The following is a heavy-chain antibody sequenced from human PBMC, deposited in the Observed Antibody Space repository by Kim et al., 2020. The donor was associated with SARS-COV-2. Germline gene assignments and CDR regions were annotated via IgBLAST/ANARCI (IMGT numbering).Heavy chain of an antibody. CDR3: ARGQRYFDWLLEYYFDY. CDR2: ISAYNGNT. CDR1: GYTFTSYG. J-gene: IGHJ4*02. Sequence: ASVKVSCKASGYTFTSYGISWVRQAPGQGLEWMGWISAYNGNTNYAQKLQGRVTMTTDTSTSTAYMELRSLRSDDTAVYYCARGQRYFDWLLEYYFDYWGQGTLVTVSS. V-gene: IGHV1-18*01. D-gene: IGHD3-9*01.